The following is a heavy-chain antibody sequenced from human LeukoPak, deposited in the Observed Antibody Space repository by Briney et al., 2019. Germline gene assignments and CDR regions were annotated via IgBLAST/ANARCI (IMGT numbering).Heavy chain of an antibody. D-gene: IGHD3-10*01. Sequence: GGSLRLSCAASGFTFSTYGMHWVRQAPGKGREWVAVTWYDGSDRSYADSVKGRFTISRDNSKNTLYLQMNSLRGEDTAVYYCARVRLWFGELFVGAFDIWGQGTMVTVSS. CDR3: ARVRLWFGELFVGAFDI. CDR2: TWYDGSDR. V-gene: IGHV3-33*01. CDR1: GFTFSTYG. J-gene: IGHJ3*02.